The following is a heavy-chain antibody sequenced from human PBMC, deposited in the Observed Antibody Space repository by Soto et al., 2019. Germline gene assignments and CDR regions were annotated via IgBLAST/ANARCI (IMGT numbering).Heavy chain of an antibody. D-gene: IGHD6-6*01. Sequence: GGSLRLSCAVSGFTFSSYAMSWVRQAPGKGLEWVSAISGSGGSTYYADSVKGRFTISRDNSKNTLYLQMNSLRAEDTAVYYCAKTDRRTFEYSSSHPYWGQGTLVTVSS. V-gene: IGHV3-23*01. CDR2: ISGSGGST. CDR1: GFTFSSYA. CDR3: AKTDRRTFEYSSSHPY. J-gene: IGHJ4*02.